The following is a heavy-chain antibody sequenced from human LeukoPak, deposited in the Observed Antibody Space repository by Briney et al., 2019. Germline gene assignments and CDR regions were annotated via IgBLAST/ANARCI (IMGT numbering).Heavy chain of an antibody. J-gene: IGHJ1*01. Sequence: ASVKVSCKTSRYTFTSYPMNWLRQPPAQGLEWMGCINTNTGNPTYAQGFTGRSVFSLDTSVSTAYLQISSLKAEDTAVYYCARSYYGDGRGAEYFQHWGQGTLVTVSS. CDR2: INTNTGNP. V-gene: IGHV7-4-1*02. D-gene: IGHD4-17*01. CDR3: ARSYYGDGRGAEYFQH. CDR1: RYTFTSYP.